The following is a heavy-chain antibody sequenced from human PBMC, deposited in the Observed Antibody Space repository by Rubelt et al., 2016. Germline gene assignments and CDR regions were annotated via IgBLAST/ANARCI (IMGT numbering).Heavy chain of an antibody. D-gene: IGHD3-16*01. CDR1: GGSISDISFF. CDR3: ARHRIIRDMTLGGWLDP. CDR2: LNSDGRT. Sequence: QLHLQESGPGLVKPSETPSLTCSVSGGSISDISFFWGWIRQPPGQGLEWIGSLNSDGRTFYNPSLRSRVTISVDPSSNQFSLTRTSVTAADSAVYFCARHRIIRDMTLGGWLDPWGQGTRATVSS. J-gene: IGHJ5*02. V-gene: IGHV4-39*01.